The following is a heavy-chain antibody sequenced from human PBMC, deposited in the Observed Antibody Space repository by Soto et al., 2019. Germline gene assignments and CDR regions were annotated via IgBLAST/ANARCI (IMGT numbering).Heavy chain of an antibody. J-gene: IGHJ4*02. D-gene: IGHD3-22*01. V-gene: IGHV3-7*04. CDR3: ARDRWAYYYDSSGYSFDY. Sequence: GGSLRLSCAASGFTFSSYWMTWVRQAPGKGLEWVANIKEDGSERYYVDSVMGRCTISRDNAKNSLSLQMNSLRAEDTAVYFCARDRWAYYYDSSGYSFDYWGQGTLVTVSS. CDR1: GFTFSSYW. CDR2: IKEDGSER.